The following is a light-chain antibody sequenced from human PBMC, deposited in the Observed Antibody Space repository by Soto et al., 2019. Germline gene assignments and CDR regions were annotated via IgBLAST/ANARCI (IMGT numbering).Light chain of an antibody. CDR1: QSVSNN. CDR3: HQYNDWPPFT. CDR2: YAS. V-gene: IGKV3-15*01. J-gene: IGKJ5*01. Sequence: EIMMTQSPATLSVSPGESATLSCRASQSVSNNLAWYQHKPGQVPRLLIYYASTRATGIPARVSGSGSGTDFTLTISSLQSEDFALYYCHQYNDWPPFTFGQGTRLEIK.